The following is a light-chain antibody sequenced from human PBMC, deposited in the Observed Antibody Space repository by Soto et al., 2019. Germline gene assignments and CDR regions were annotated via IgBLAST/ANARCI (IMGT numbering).Light chain of an antibody. Sequence: QSALTQPASVSGSPGQSITISCTGTTSDVGAYNSVSWYQQHPGKAPKLMIYDVSDRPSGVSNRFSGSKSGNTASLTISGLQTEDDADYYCSSYTTSTTLLFGGGTKPNVL. CDR1: TSDVGAYNS. J-gene: IGLJ2*01. V-gene: IGLV2-14*01. CDR3: SSYTTSTTLL. CDR2: DVS.